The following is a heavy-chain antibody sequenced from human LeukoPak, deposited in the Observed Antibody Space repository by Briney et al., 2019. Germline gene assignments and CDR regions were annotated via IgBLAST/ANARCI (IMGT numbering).Heavy chain of an antibody. CDR1: GFTFSSYS. V-gene: IGHV3-48*01. Sequence: GGSLRLSCAASGFTFSSYSMNWVRQAPGKGLEWVSYISSGSSTIYYTDSVKGRFTISRDNAKNSLYLQMNSLRAEDTAVYYCARGARGFWSGYYDYWGQGALVTVSP. CDR3: ARGARGFWSGYYDY. CDR2: ISSGSSTI. D-gene: IGHD3-3*01. J-gene: IGHJ4*02.